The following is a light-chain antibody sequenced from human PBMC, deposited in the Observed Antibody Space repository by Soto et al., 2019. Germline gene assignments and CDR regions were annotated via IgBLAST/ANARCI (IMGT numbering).Light chain of an antibody. V-gene: IGLV2-23*02. CDR1: SSDVGSYNL. J-gene: IGLJ1*01. CDR3: CSYAGSSTHYV. CDR2: EVS. Sequence: QSVLTQPASVSGSPGQSITISCTGTSSDVGSYNLVSWYQQHPGKAPKVMIYEVSKRPPGVSNRFSGSKSGNPASLTISGLQAEDEADYYCCSYAGSSTHYVFGTGTKLTVL.